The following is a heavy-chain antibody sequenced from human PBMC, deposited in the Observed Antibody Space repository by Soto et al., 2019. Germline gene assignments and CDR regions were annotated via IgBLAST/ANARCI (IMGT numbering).Heavy chain of an antibody. CDR3: ARRSSGWYFDY. CDR2: ISGSGGST. D-gene: IGHD6-19*01. V-gene: IGHV3-23*01. CDR1: GFTFSSYA. Sequence: EVQLLESGGGLVQPGGSLRLSCAASGFTFSSYAMSWVRQAPGKGLEWVSAISGSGGSTYYADSVKGRFTISRDNSKNTLYLTLNSLRSEDTAVYYCARRSSGWYFDYWGQGTLVTVSS. J-gene: IGHJ4*02.